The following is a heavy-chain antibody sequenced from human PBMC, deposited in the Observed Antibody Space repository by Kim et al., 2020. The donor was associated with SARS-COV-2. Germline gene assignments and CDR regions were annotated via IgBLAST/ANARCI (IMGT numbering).Heavy chain of an antibody. CDR3: ARTKSPYMVRGENYYYGMDV. J-gene: IGHJ6*02. CDR2: ISSSSSYI. Sequence: GGSLRLSCAASGFTFSSYSMNWVRQAPGKGLEWVSSISSSSSYIYYADSVKGRFTISRDNAKNSLYLQMNSLRAEDTAVYYCARTKSPYMVRGENYYYGMDVWGQGTTVTVSS. V-gene: IGHV3-21*01. CDR1: GFTFSSYS. D-gene: IGHD3-10*01.